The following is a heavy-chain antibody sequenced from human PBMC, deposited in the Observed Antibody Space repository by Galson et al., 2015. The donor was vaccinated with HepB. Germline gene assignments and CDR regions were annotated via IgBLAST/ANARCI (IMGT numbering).Heavy chain of an antibody. CDR2: VKSKTDGGAT. CDR1: EFTFNKAW. V-gene: IGHV3-15*01. CDR3: PTASSTYLGSYPLYYGMDV. D-gene: IGHD1-1*01. J-gene: IGHJ6*02. Sequence: SLRLSCADSEFTFNKAWMNWVRQAPGKGLEWVGRVKSKTDGGATDYAAFVKGRFTISRDDSQNTLYLQMTGLEIEDTAVYYCPTASSTYLGSYPLYYGMDVWGQGTTVTVSS.